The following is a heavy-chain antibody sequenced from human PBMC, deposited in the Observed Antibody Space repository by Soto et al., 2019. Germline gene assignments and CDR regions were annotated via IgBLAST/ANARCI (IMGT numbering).Heavy chain of an antibody. CDR3: ARGRYCSGGSCHPVVYYFDY. CDR1: GFTFSYYD. J-gene: IGHJ4*02. V-gene: IGHV3-11*01. D-gene: IGHD2-15*01. Sequence: GGSLILSCAASGFTFSYYDMSWIRQAPGKGLEWVSYISSSGSTIYYADSVKGRFTISRDNAKNSLYLQMNSLRAEDTAVYYCARGRYCSGGSCHPVVYYFDYWGQGTLVTVSS. CDR2: ISSSGSTI.